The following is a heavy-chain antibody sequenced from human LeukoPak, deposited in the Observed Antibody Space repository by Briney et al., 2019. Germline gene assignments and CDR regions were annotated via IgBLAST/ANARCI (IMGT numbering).Heavy chain of an antibody. Sequence: PGGSLRLSCAASGFTFSSYWMSWVRQAPGKELEWVANIKQDGSEKYYVDSVKGRFTISRDNAKNSLYLQMNSLRAEDTAVYYCARDRLVSHFDYWGQGTLVTVSS. J-gene: IGHJ4*02. CDR2: IKQDGSEK. CDR3: ARDRLVSHFDY. CDR1: GFTFSSYW. V-gene: IGHV3-7*01. D-gene: IGHD6-19*01.